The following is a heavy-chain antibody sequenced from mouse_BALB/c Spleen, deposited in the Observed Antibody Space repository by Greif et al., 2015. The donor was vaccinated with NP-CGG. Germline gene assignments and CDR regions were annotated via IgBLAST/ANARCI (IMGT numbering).Heavy chain of an antibody. V-gene: IGHV5-9-4*01. CDR1: GFTFSSYA. CDR2: ISSGGSYT. CDR3: ARGAPEN. Sequence: EVKLVESGGGLVKPGGSLKLSCAASGFTFSSYAMSWVRQSPEKRLEWVAEISSGGSYTYYPDTVTGRFTISRDNAKNXLYLEMSSLRSEDTAMYYCARGAPENWGQGTLVTVSA. J-gene: IGHJ3*01. D-gene: IGHD3-1*01.